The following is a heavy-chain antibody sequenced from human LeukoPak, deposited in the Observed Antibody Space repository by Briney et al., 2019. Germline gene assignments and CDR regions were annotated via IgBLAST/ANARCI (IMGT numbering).Heavy chain of an antibody. V-gene: IGHV1-18*01. J-gene: IGHJ4*02. D-gene: IGHD2-2*01. Sequence: PGASVKVSCKASGYTFTSYGISWVRQAPGQGLEWMGWISAYNGNTNYAQKLQGRVTMTTDTSTSTAYMELRGLRSDDTAVYYCAREDDVGVVPAATLVNWGQGTLVTVSS. CDR2: ISAYNGNT. CDR1: GYTFTSYG. CDR3: AREDDVGVVPAATLVN.